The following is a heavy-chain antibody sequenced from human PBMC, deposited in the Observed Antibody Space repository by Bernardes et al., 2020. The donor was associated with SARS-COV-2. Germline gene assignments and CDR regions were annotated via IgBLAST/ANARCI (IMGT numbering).Heavy chain of an antibody. CDR2: IYWDDDK. D-gene: IGHD3-22*01. CDR1: GFSLSTSGVG. J-gene: IGHJ4*02. CDR3: AHRQHSSGYYIGFDYFDY. Sequence: SGPTLVKPTQTLTLTCTFSGFSLSTSGVGVGWIRQPPGKALEWLALIYWDDDKRYSPSLKSRLTITKDTSKNQVVLTMTNMDPVDTATYYCAHRQHSSGYYIGFDYFDYWGQGTLVTVSS. V-gene: IGHV2-5*02.